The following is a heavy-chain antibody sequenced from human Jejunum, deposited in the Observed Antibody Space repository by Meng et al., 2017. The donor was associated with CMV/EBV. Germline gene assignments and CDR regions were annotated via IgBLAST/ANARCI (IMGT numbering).Heavy chain of an antibody. CDR2: IYESGST. CDR3: AREGTNSYYFDY. CDR1: GDSISSVDCY. J-gene: IGHJ4*02. Sequence: CGVSGDSISSVDCYWSWIRQPPGKDLEWIGYIYESGSTSYNPSRESRVTISVDTSKNQFSLKVMSVTAADTAVYYCAREGTNSYYFDYWGQGTLVTVSS. D-gene: IGHD1-14*01. V-gene: IGHV4-30-4*01.